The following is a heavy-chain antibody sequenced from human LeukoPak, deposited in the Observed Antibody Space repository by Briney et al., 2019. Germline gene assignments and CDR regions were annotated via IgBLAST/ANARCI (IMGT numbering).Heavy chain of an antibody. Sequence: SVKVSCKASGGTFSSYAISWVRQAPGQGLEWMGGIIPIFGTANYAQKFQGRVTITADESTSTAYMELSSLRSEDTAVYYCAGENSAITILTFGVTGWFDPWGQGTLVTVSS. CDR3: AGENSAITILTFGVTGWFDP. D-gene: IGHD3-3*01. J-gene: IGHJ5*02. CDR1: GGTFSSYA. CDR2: IIPIFGTA. V-gene: IGHV1-69*13.